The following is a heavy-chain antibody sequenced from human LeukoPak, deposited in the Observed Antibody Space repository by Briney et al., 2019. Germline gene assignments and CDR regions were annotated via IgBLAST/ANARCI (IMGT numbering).Heavy chain of an antibody. J-gene: IGHJ4*02. D-gene: IGHD5-24*01. Sequence: ASVKVSCKASGGTFSSYAISWVRQAPGQGLEWMGGIIPIFGTANYAQKFQGRVTITTDESTSTAYMELSSLRSEDTAVYYCARGAEKATISPPHFFDYWGQGTLVTVSS. CDR3: ARGAEKATISPPHFFDY. CDR1: GGTFSSYA. CDR2: IIPIFGTA. V-gene: IGHV1-69*05.